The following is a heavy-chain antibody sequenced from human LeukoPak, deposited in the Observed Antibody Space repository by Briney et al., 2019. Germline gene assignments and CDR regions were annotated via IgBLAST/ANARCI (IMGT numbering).Heavy chain of an antibody. CDR3: ARHRSGTTYFTRWFDP. J-gene: IGHJ5*02. V-gene: IGHV4-61*02. Sequence: SQTLSLTCTVSGGSISSGSYYWSWIRQPAGKGLEWIGRIYTSGSTNYNPSLKSRITISVDTSENQFSLKLSSVTAADTAVYYCARHRSGTTYFTRWFDPWGQGTLVTVSS. CDR1: GGSISSGSYY. CDR2: IYTSGST. D-gene: IGHD1-7*01.